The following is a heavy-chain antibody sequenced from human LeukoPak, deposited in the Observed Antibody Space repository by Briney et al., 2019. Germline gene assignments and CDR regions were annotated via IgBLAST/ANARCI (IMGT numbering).Heavy chain of an antibody. CDR2: IYYSGNT. CDR1: GGSISSYY. J-gene: IGHJ4*02. CDR3: ARHSSHYDILTGRRNYFDY. V-gene: IGHV4-59*08. D-gene: IGHD3-9*01. Sequence: SETLSLTCTVSGGSISSYYWSWIRQPPGKGLEWIGYIYYSGNTNYNPSLKSRVTISVDTSKNQFSLKLSSVTAADTAVYYCARHSSHYDILTGRRNYFDYWGQGTLVTVSS.